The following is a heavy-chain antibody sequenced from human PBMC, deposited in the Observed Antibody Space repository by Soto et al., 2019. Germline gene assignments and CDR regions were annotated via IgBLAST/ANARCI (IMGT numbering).Heavy chain of an antibody. V-gene: IGHV1-18*04. Sequence: ASVKVSCKASGYTFTSYGISWVRQAPGQGLEWMGWISAYNGNTNYAQKLQGRVTMTTDTSTSTAYMELSSLRSEDTAVYYCARDHYGDFDCYYYGMDVWGQGTTVTVSS. CDR1: GYTFTSYG. CDR2: ISAYNGNT. CDR3: ARDHYGDFDCYYYGMDV. D-gene: IGHD4-17*01. J-gene: IGHJ6*02.